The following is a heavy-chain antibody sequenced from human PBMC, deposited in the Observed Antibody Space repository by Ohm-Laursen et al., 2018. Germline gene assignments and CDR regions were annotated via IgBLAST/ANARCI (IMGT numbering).Heavy chain of an antibody. D-gene: IGHD3-10*01. CDR1: GGSISSGGYY. J-gene: IGHJ6*02. CDR3: ARARGTMVRGAPGDGMDV. CDR2: IYYSGST. V-gene: IGHV4-31*03. Sequence: PSETLSLTCTVSGGSISSGGYYWSWIRQHPGKGLEWIGYIYYSGSTYYNPSLKSRVTISVDTSKNQFSLKLSSVTAADTAVYYCARARGTMVRGAPGDGMDVWGQGTTVTVSS.